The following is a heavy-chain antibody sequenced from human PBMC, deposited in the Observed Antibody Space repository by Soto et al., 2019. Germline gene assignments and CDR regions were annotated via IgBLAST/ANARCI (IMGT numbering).Heavy chain of an antibody. CDR1: VFTFSSYA. Sequence: TGGSLRLSCAASVFTFSSYAMHWVRQAPGKGLEWVAVISYDGSNKYYADSVKGRFTISRDNSKNTLYLQMNSLRAEDTAVYYCAAEMYYYDSSGYYGLDVWGQGTTVTVSS. J-gene: IGHJ6*02. CDR2: ISYDGSNK. V-gene: IGHV3-30-3*01. CDR3: AAEMYYYDSSGYYGLDV. D-gene: IGHD3-22*01.